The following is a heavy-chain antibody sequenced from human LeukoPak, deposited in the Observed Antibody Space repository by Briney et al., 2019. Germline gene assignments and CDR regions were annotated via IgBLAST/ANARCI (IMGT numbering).Heavy chain of an antibody. D-gene: IGHD6-19*01. CDR1: GFTFSSYA. CDR3: AKDGSPPGYSSD. Sequence: GGSLRLSCAASGFTFSSYAMSWVRQAPGKGPEWVSAISGSDGSTYYADSVKGRFTISRDNSKNTLYLQLNSLRAEDTAVYFCAKDGSPPGYSSDWGQGTLVTVSS. J-gene: IGHJ4*02. CDR2: ISGSDGST. V-gene: IGHV3-23*01.